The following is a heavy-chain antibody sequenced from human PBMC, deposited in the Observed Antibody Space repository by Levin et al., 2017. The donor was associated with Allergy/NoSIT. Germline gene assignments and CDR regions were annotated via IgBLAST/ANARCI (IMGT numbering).Heavy chain of an antibody. V-gene: IGHV3-30*18. Sequence: GESLKISCAASGFTFSSYGMHWVRQAPGKGLEWVAVISYDGSNKYYADSVKGRFTISRDNSKNTLYLQMNSLRAEDTAVYYCAKETYYDSSGYYQYFQHWGQGTLVTVSS. J-gene: IGHJ1*01. CDR3: AKETYYDSSGYYQYFQH. CDR2: ISYDGSNK. CDR1: GFTFSSYG. D-gene: IGHD3-22*01.